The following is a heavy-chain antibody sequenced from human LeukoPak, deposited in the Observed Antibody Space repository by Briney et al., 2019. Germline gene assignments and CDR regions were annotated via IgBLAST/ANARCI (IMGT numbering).Heavy chain of an antibody. CDR2: INPYTGGT. CDR1: GYVFTDFY. D-gene: IGHD3-9*01. CDR3: ARDLKYYDILTGYSPDLFDY. Sequence: EASVKVSCKASGYVFTDFYIHWVRQAPGQALEWMGWINPYTGGTNYAQKFRGRVTMTRDTSISTAYMELSRLRSDDTAVYYCARDLKYYDILTGYSPDLFDYWGQGTLVTVSS. V-gene: IGHV1-2*02. J-gene: IGHJ4*02.